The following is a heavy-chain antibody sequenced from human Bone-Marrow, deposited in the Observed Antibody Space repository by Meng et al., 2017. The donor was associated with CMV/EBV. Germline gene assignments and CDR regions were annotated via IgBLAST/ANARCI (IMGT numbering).Heavy chain of an antibody. Sequence: GSLRLSCTVSGGTISSYYWNWIRQPPGKGLEWIAYIYYSGSANYNPSLKSRVTISVDTSKNQFSLNLRSVTAADTAMYYCARDRASYGWFDPWGQGTLVTVSS. CDR3: ARDRASYGWFDP. CDR2: IYYSGSA. CDR1: GGTISSYY. V-gene: IGHV4-59*01. D-gene: IGHD4-17*01. J-gene: IGHJ5*02.